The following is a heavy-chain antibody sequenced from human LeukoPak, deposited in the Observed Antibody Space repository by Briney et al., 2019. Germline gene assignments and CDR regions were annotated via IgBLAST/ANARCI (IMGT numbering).Heavy chain of an antibody. V-gene: IGHV3-23*01. CDR3: ARDGGQWLVHFDY. J-gene: IGHJ4*02. CDR2: ISGSGGST. D-gene: IGHD6-19*01. CDR1: GFTFSSYA. Sequence: GGSLRLSCAASGFTFSSYAMSWVRQAPGKGLEWVSAISGSGGSTYYADSVKGRFTISRDNSKNTLYLQMNSLRAEDTAVYYCARDGGQWLVHFDYWGQGTLVTVSS.